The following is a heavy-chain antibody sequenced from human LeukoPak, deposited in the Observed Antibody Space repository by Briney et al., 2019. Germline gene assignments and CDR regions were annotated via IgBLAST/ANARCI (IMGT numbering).Heavy chain of an antibody. D-gene: IGHD1-26*01. J-gene: IGHJ4*02. CDR3: IRDLGGRSGY. CDR2: INSGSAGST. V-gene: IGHV3-23*01. Sequence: PGGSLRLSCVASGLSFINYAMTWVRQAPGKGLEWVSSINSGSAGSTSYADPVRGRSTISRDNSKNTLYLQMNGLRAEDTAVYHCIRDLGGRSGYWGQGTLVTVSS. CDR1: GLSFINYA.